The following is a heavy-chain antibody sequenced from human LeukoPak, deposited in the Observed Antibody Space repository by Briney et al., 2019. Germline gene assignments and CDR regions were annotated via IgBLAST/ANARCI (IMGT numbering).Heavy chain of an antibody. CDR1: GGSINSHY. V-gene: IGHV4-59*08. CDR3: VRRDNTGWNYFDH. CDR2: IYYSERT. J-gene: IGHJ4*02. D-gene: IGHD6-19*01. Sequence: PSETLSLTCAVSGGSINSHYWGWIRQPPGKGLQWIGDIYYSERTNYNPSLRSRVTISVDTSKNQLSLKLTSVLAADTAMYCCVRRDNTGWNYFDHWGQGILVTVSS.